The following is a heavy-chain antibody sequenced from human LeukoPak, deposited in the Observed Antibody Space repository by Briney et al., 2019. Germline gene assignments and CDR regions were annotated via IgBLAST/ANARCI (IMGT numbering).Heavy chain of an antibody. CDR1: GFTFDDYA. CDR2: ISWNSGSI. CDR3: AKVGIVAGRVSYYFDY. Sequence: PGGSLRLSCAASGFTFDDYAMHWVRQAPGKGLEWVSGISWNSGSIGYADSVKGRFTISRDNAKNSLYLQMNSQRAEDTALYYCAKVGIVAGRVSYYFDYWGQGTLVTVSS. J-gene: IGHJ4*02. V-gene: IGHV3-9*01. D-gene: IGHD6-19*01.